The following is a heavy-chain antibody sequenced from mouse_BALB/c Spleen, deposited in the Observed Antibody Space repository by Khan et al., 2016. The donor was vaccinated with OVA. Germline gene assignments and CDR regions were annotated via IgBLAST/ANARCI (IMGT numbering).Heavy chain of an antibody. CDR2: VSTGGSYT. J-gene: IGHJ3*01. Sequence: EVQLVESGGDLVKPGGSLKLSCAASGFTFSTYGMSWVRPTPDKRLEWVATVSTGGSYTYYPDRVKGRFTIYRDNAKNNLYLQMSGLKSEDTAMFYCTRLAYYYDSEGFAYWGQGTLVTVAA. D-gene: IGHD1-1*01. CDR1: GFTFSTYG. V-gene: IGHV5-6*01. CDR3: TRLAYYYDSEGFAY.